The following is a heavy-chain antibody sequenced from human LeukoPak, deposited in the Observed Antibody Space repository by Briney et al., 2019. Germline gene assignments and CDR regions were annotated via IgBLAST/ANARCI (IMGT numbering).Heavy chain of an antibody. CDR3: ATEANWGSDDAFDI. CDR1: GGTFSSYT. V-gene: IGHV1-69*04. D-gene: IGHD7-27*01. Sequence: GASAKVSCKASGGTFSSYTISWVRQAPGQGLEWMGRIIPILGVANYAQKFQGRVTITADKSTCTAYMELSSLRSEDTAVYYCATEANWGSDDAFDIWGQGTMVTVSS. J-gene: IGHJ3*02. CDR2: IIPILGVA.